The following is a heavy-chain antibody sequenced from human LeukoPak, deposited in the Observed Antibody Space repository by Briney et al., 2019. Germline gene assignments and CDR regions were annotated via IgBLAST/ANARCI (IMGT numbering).Heavy chain of an antibody. J-gene: IGHJ6*03. V-gene: IGHV3-23*01. CDR3: ARAGSSGWYYSYFMDV. D-gene: IGHD6-19*01. CDR1: GFTLSTYA. Sequence: GGSLRLSCAPSGFTLSTYAMSWVRQTPGKGLEGVAATSSSVAGTYHADSVRGRFTISRDNSKNTLYLQMNSLSAEDTAIYYCARAGSSGWYYSYFMDVWGKGTTVTISS. CDR2: TSSSVAGT.